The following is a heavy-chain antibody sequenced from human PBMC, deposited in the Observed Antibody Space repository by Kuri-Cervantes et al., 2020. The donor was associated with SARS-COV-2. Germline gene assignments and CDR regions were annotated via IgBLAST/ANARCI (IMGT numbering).Heavy chain of an antibody. V-gene: IGHV4-34*01. J-gene: IGHJ6*02. CDR1: GGSFSGYY. D-gene: IGHD3-10*01. Sequence: SETLSLTCAVYGGSFSGYYWSWIRQPPGKGLEWIGEINHSGSTNYNPSLKSRVTISVDTSKNQFSLKLSSVTAADTAVYYCARITMVRGVIINYYYYGMDVWCQGTTVTVSS. CDR2: INHSGST. CDR3: ARITMVRGVIINYYYYGMDV.